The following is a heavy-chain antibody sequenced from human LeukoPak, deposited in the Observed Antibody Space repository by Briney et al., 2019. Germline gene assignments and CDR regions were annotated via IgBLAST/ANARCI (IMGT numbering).Heavy chain of an antibody. CDR3: VKEGVEYSYSYGDY. V-gene: IGHV3-30*18. Sequence: HPGGSLRLSCAASGFSFNNYAMYWVRQAPGKGLEWVALISYDGGDKYYAESMKGRITISRDNAENTLYPQMNNLRPDDTAFYFCVKEGVEYSYSYGDYWGQGTLVTVSS. J-gene: IGHJ4*02. CDR2: ISYDGGDK. D-gene: IGHD3-16*01. CDR1: GFSFNNYA.